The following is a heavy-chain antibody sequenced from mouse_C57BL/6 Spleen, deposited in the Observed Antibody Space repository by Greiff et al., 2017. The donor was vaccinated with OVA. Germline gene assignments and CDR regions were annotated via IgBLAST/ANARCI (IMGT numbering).Heavy chain of an antibody. J-gene: IGHJ4*01. CDR2: ISSGGSYT. CDR3: ARQRVWGYEDYYAMDY. D-gene: IGHD2-2*01. Sequence: EVKLVESGGDLVKPGGSLKLSCAASGFTFSSYGMSWVRQTPDKRLAWVATISSGGSYTYYPDSVKGRFTISRDNAKNTLYLQMSRLKSEDTAMYYCARQRVWGYEDYYAMDYWGQGTSVTVSS. CDR1: GFTFSSYG. V-gene: IGHV5-6*01.